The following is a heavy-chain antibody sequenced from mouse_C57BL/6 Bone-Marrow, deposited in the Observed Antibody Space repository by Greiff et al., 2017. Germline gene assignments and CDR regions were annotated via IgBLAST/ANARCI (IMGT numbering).Heavy chain of an antibody. J-gene: IGHJ2*01. CDR2: IYPRSGNT. D-gene: IGHD1-1*01. CDR1: GYTFTSYG. Sequence: VQLQQSGAELARPGASVKLSCKASGYTFTSYGISWVKQRTGQGLEWIGEIYPRSGNTYYNEKFKGKATLTADKSSSTAYMELRSLTSEDSAVYFCARNREGYITTVVADYWGQGTTLTGSS. CDR3: ARNREGYITTVVADY. V-gene: IGHV1-81*01.